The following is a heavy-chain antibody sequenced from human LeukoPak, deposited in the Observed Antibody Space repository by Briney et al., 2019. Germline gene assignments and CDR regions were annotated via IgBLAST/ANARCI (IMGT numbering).Heavy chain of an antibody. CDR1: GFTVSSNY. Sequence: GGSLRLSCAASGFTVSSNYMSWVRQAPGKGLEWVSVIYSGGSTYYADSVKGRFTISRDNSKNTLYLQMNSLRAEDTAVYYCASGPYYDVWSVYYWGQGTLVTVSS. D-gene: IGHD3-3*01. CDR2: IYSGGST. V-gene: IGHV3-53*01. J-gene: IGHJ4*02. CDR3: ASGPYYDVWSVYY.